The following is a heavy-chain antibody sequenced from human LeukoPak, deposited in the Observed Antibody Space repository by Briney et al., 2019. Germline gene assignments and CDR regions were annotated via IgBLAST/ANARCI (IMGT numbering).Heavy chain of an antibody. D-gene: IGHD2-21*02. J-gene: IGHJ1*01. CDR3: TTAMEVTAILYSQY. CDR2: IKSQTEGGTT. V-gene: IGHV3-15*01. CDR1: GFTFSDAW. Sequence: GGSLRLSCAASGFTFSDAWMSWVRQAPGRGREGVGRIKSQTEGGTTDYAAPVKGRFTISRDDSKNTLYLQMDSLQTEDTAVYYCTTAMEVTAILYSQYWGQGTLVTVSS.